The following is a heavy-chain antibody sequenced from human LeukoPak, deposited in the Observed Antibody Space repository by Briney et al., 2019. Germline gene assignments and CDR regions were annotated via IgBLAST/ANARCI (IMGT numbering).Heavy chain of an antibody. D-gene: IGHD6-19*01. Sequence: ASVKVSCKASGYTFTGYYMHRVRQAPGQGLEWMGWINPNSGGTNYAQKFQGRVTMTRDTSISTAYMELSRLRSDDTAVYYCARDLLSSGWYHWFDPWGQGTLVTVSS. CDR3: ARDLLSSGWYHWFDP. V-gene: IGHV1-2*02. CDR1: GYTFTGYY. J-gene: IGHJ5*02. CDR2: INPNSGGT.